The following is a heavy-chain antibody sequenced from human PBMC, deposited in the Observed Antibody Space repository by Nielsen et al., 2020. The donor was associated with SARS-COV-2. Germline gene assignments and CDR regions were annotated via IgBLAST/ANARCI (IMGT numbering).Heavy chain of an antibody. CDR1: GFTFDDYA. CDR2: ISWNSGSI. V-gene: IGHV3-9*01. Sequence: LSLTCAASGFTFDDYAMHWVRQAPGKGLEWVSGISWNSGSIGYADSVKGRFTISRDNAKNSLYLQMNSLRAEDTAVYYCARESWELTHAFDIWGQGTMVTVSS. D-gene: IGHD1-26*01. CDR3: ARESWELTHAFDI. J-gene: IGHJ3*02.